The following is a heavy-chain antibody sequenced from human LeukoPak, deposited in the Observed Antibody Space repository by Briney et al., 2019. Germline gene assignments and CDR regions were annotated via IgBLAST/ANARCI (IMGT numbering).Heavy chain of an antibody. V-gene: IGHV4-39*07. Sequence: PSETLSLTCTVSGGSISSSSYYWGWIRQPPGKGLEWIGSIYYSGSTYYNPSLKSRVTISVDTSKNQFSLKLSSVTAADTAVYYCARGTVLRYFDWLLYHDYYYYMDVWGRGTTVTISS. CDR2: IYYSGST. CDR1: GGSISSSSYY. CDR3: ARGTVLRYFDWLLYHDYYYYMDV. D-gene: IGHD3-9*01. J-gene: IGHJ6*03.